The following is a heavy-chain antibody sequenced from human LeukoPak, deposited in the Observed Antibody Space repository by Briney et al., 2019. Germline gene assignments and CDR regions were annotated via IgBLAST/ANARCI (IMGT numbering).Heavy chain of an antibody. J-gene: IGHJ4*02. D-gene: IGHD1-26*01. V-gene: IGHV4-39*07. CDR3: AREGGSYSC. Sequence: SETLSLTCTVSGGSISSSGYYWGWIRQPPGKGLEWIGSMYYSGSTNYNPSLKSRVTMSVDTSKNQFSLKLSSVTAADTAVYYCAREGGSYSCWGQGTLVTVSS. CDR1: GGSISSSGYY. CDR2: MYYSGST.